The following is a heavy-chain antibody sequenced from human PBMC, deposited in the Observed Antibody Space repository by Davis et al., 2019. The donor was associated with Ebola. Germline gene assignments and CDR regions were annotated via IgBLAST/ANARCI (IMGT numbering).Heavy chain of an antibody. J-gene: IGHJ6*02. D-gene: IGHD2-2*02. Sequence: GESLKISCAASGCIFSSYWMYWVRQAPGEGLVWVSRVSSDGSSKGYADCVKGRFTISRDNAKNTLFLQVNSLRAEDTAVYYCARDLYYYGLDVWGPGAAVTVSS. CDR1: GCIFSSYW. V-gene: IGHV3-74*01. CDR3: ARDLYYYGLDV. CDR2: VSSDGSSK.